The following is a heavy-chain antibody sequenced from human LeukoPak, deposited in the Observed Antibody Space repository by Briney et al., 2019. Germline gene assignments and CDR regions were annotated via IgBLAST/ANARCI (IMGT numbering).Heavy chain of an antibody. J-gene: IGHJ4*02. CDR3: ATPLDYYDSSGYHQGGD. V-gene: IGHV3-7*03. Sequence: PGGSLRLSCAASGFTFCSHWMTWVRQAPGKGLEWVATIKEDGSKKNYVDSVKGRFTISRDNTKNSLYLQMNSLRAEDTAVYYCATPLDYYDSSGYHQGGDWGQGTLVTVSS. CDR1: GFTFCSHW. D-gene: IGHD3-22*01. CDR2: IKEDGSKK.